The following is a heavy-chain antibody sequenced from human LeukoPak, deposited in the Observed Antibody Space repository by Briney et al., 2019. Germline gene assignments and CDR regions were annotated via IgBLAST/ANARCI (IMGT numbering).Heavy chain of an antibody. Sequence: GASVKASCKASGYTFTDYYIHWVRQAPGQGLEWMGRIDPDSGGTNYPQKFQGRVTMTRDTSISTAYMDLSRLRSDDTAVYYCAREYYDSSGRKHAFENWGQGTVVTVSS. CDR1: GYTFTDYY. J-gene: IGHJ3*02. D-gene: IGHD3-22*01. CDR2: IDPDSGGT. CDR3: AREYYDSSGRKHAFEN. V-gene: IGHV1-2*02.